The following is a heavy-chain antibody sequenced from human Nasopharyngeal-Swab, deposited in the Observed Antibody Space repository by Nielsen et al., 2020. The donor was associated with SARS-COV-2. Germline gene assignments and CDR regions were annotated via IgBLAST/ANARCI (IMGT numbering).Heavy chain of an antibody. CDR3: ARDPKYYYYYGMDV. CDR2: ISSSSSTI. J-gene: IGHJ6*02. CDR1: GFTFSSYS. V-gene: IGHV3-48*04. Sequence: ESLKISCAASGFTFSSYSMNWVRQAPGKGLEWVSYISSSSSTIYYADSVKGRFTISRDNAKNSLYLQMNSLRAEDTAVYYCARDPKYYYYYGMDVWGQGTTVTVSS.